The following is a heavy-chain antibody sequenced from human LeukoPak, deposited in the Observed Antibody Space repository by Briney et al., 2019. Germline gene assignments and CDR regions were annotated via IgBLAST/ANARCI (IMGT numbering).Heavy chain of an antibody. CDR2: FYYTVST. J-gene: IGHJ4*02. D-gene: IGHD3-22*01. Sequence: SETLSLTCTVSSGSISSYYWSWIRQPPGKGLEWIGFFYYTVSTNYNRSLKSRVTISVDTSKNQFSLKLRSVTAADTAVYYCARVLPNYYDSSGYYYISYYFDYWGQGTLVTVSS. CDR3: ARVLPNYYDSSGYYYISYYFDY. CDR1: SGSISSYY. V-gene: IGHV4-59*01.